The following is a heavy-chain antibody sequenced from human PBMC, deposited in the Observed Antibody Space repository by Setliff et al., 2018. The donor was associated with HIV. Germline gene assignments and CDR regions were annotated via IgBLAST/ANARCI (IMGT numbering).Heavy chain of an antibody. V-gene: IGHV3-11*03. CDR3: ARNGRGGYDSFDI. D-gene: IGHD5-12*01. Sequence: GGSLRLSCAASGFTFSDYYMSWIRQAPGKGLEWVSYISSSSSYTNYADSVKDRFTISRDNAKNSLYLQMNSLRAEDTAMYYCARNGRGGYDSFDIWGQGTMVTVSS. CDR1: GFTFSDYY. J-gene: IGHJ3*02. CDR2: ISSSSSYT.